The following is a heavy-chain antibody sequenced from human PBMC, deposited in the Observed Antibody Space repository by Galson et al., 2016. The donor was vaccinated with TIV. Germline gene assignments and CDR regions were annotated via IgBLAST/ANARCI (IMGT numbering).Heavy chain of an antibody. CDR2: INHSGST. Sequence: ETLSLTCNVSGGSISSSAYHWSWIRQHPGKALEWIGEINHSGSTNYNPSLRSRVTISLDVSKNQFSLKVTSVTAADTAIYYCARGVSSSSWSRCYFDSWGQGALVTVSS. J-gene: IGHJ4*02. V-gene: IGHV4-39*07. CDR1: GGSISSSAYH. CDR3: ARGVSSSSWSRCYFDS. D-gene: IGHD2-2*01.